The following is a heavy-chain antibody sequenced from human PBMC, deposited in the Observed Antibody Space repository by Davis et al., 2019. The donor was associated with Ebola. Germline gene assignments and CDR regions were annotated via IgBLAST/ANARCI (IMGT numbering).Heavy chain of an antibody. Sequence: PSETLSLTCAISGDSVSGSSGAWNWIRQSPSRGLEWLGRTYYSSKWYTDSTLSVKSRITISADTAKNQLSLHLDSVTPEDTAVYYCARGWLRSGLDVWGKGAAVIVSS. CDR1: GDSVSGSSGA. V-gene: IGHV6-1*01. CDR3: ARGWLRSGLDV. CDR2: TYYSSKWYT. J-gene: IGHJ6*04. D-gene: IGHD5-12*01.